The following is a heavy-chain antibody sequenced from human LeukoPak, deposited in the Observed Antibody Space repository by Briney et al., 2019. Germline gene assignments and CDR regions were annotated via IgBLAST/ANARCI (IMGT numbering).Heavy chain of an antibody. CDR3: ARQSGAWLDH. CDR1: GGSISSYY. Sequence: SETLSLTSTVSGGSISSYYWNWIRQPAGKGLEWIGHIYTSGITSGATTVITNYNPSLKSRVTMSVDTSNNQFSLRLSSVTAADTAVFYCARQSGAWLDHWGQGTLVTVSS. CDR2: IYTSGITSGATTVIT. V-gene: IGHV4-4*07. D-gene: IGHD1-26*01. J-gene: IGHJ4*02.